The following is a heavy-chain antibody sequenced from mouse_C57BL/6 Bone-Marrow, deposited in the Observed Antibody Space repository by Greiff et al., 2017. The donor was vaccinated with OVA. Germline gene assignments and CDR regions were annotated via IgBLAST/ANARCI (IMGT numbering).Heavy chain of an antibody. V-gene: IGHV10-3*01. CDR3: VRDGSSSWFAY. CDR1: GFTFNTYA. Sequence: EVKLVESGGGLVQPKGSLKLSCAASGFTFNTYAMHWVRQAPGKGLEWFARIRSKSSNFATYYADSVKDRFTISRDDSQSMLYLQMNNLKTEDTAMYYCVRDGSSSWFAYWGQGTLVTVSA. D-gene: IGHD1-1*01. J-gene: IGHJ3*01. CDR2: IRSKSSNFAT.